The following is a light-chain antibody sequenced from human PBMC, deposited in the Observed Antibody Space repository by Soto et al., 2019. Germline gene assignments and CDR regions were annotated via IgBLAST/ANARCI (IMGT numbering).Light chain of an antibody. V-gene: IGLV1-40*01. Sequence: QSVLTQPPSVSGAPGQRVTISCTGSSSNIGAGYDVHWYQQLPGTAPKLLIYGNSNRPSGVPDRFSGSKSGTSASLAITGLQAEDEADYYCQSYDSSLSLHVVFGGGTQLTVL. CDR1: SSNIGAGYD. J-gene: IGLJ2*01. CDR3: QSYDSSLSLHVV. CDR2: GNS.